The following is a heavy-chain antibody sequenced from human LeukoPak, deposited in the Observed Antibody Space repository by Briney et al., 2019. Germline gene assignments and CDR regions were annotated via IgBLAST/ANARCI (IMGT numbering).Heavy chain of an antibody. D-gene: IGHD3-3*01. Sequence: SETLSLTCTVSGGSISSYYWSWIRQPPGKGLEWIGYIYYSGSTNYNPSLKSRVTISVDTSKNQFSLKLSSVTAADTAVYYCARTNPGREWDYWGQGTLVTVSS. CDR2: IYYSGST. CDR1: GGSISSYY. CDR3: ARTNPGREWDY. V-gene: IGHV4-59*08. J-gene: IGHJ4*02.